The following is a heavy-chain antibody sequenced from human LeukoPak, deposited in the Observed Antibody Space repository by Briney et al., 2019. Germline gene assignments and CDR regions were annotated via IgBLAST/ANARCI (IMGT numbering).Heavy chain of an antibody. Sequence: SETLSLTCTVSGGSISSSSYYWGWIRQPPGKGLEWIGSIYYSGSTYYNPSLKSRVTISVDTSKNQFSLKLSSVTAADTAVYYCARGTARGGKIFDYWGQGTLVTVSS. CDR2: IYYSGST. J-gene: IGHJ4*02. D-gene: IGHD2-21*02. CDR3: ARGTARGGKIFDY. V-gene: IGHV4-39*07. CDR1: GGSISSSSYY.